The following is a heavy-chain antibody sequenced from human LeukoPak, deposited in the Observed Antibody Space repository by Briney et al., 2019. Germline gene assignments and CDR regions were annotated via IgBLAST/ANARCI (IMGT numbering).Heavy chain of an antibody. CDR3: ARDDSRGHWFDP. CDR2: IHYSGST. D-gene: IGHD3-10*01. J-gene: IGHJ5*02. V-gene: IGHV4-59*11. Sequence: SETLSLTCTVFGGSISSRYWSWIRQPLGKRLEWIGYIHYSGSTNYSPSLKSRVTISVDTYKNQFSLKLNSVTAADTAMYYCARDDSRGHWFDPWGQGTLVTVSS. CDR1: GGSISSRY.